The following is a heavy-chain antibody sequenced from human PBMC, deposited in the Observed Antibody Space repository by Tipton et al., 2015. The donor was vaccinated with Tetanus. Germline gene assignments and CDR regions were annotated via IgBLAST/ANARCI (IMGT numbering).Heavy chain of an antibody. CDR3: AILPKHWLAPRGAP. CDR1: GDSGSRHY. J-gene: IGHJ5*02. D-gene: IGHD6-19*01. CDR2: IFYSGNS. V-gene: IGHV4-59*08. Sequence: TLSLTCSVSGDSGSRHYWSWIRQPPGKGLEWIGDIFYSGNSIPNPSFRSRVTMSADTSKNQFSLNMSSVTAADTAVYYCAILPKHWLAPRGAPWGQGILVTVSS.